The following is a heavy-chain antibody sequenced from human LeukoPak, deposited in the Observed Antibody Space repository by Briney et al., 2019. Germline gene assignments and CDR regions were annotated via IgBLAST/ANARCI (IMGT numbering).Heavy chain of an antibody. CDR3: ARRAGYYYGSGSYPLDY. CDR1: GYSFTSYW. Sequence: GESLKISCKGSGYSFTSYWIGWVRQMPGEGLEWMGIIYPGDSDTRYSPSFQGQVTISADKSISTAYLQWSSLKASDTAMYYCARRAGYYYGSGSYPLDYWGQGTLVTVSS. J-gene: IGHJ4*02. D-gene: IGHD3-10*01. CDR2: IYPGDSDT. V-gene: IGHV5-51*01.